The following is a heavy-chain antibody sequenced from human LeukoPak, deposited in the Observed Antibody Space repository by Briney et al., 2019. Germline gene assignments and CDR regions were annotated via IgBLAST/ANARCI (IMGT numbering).Heavy chain of an antibody. CDR3: ARDATPDYGGNSVY. CDR1: GYTFTGYY. V-gene: IGHV1-2*06. Sequence: ASVKVSCKASGYTFTGYYMHWVRQAPGQGLEWMGRINPNNGGTNYAQKFQGRVTMTGDTSISTVYMELSSLRSEDTAVYYCARDATPDYGGNSVYWGQGTLVTVSS. J-gene: IGHJ4*02. CDR2: INPNNGGT. D-gene: IGHD4-23*01.